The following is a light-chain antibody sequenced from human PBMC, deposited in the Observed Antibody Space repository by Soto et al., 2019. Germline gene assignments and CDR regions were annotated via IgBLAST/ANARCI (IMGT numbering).Light chain of an antibody. CDR2: DAS. Sequence: ETVLTQSPATLSVSPGGGATLSCRTSQSINDNLAWYQQKPGQAPRLLIYDASNRATGIPARFSGSGSGTDFTLTISSLEPEDFAVYYCQQRSNWPPITFGQGTRLEI. CDR1: QSINDN. V-gene: IGKV3-11*01. CDR3: QQRSNWPPIT. J-gene: IGKJ5*01.